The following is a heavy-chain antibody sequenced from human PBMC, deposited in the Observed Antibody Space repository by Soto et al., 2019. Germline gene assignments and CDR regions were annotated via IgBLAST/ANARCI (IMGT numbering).Heavy chain of an antibody. D-gene: IGHD5-12*01. J-gene: IGHJ5*02. Sequence: QVQLQESGPGLVKPSPTLSLTCTVSGGSISSGGYYWSWIRQHPGKGLEWIGYIYYSGSTYYNPSLKSRVTISVDTSKNQFSLKLSSVTAADTAVYYCAREEGGGYDHRWFDPWGQGTLVTVSS. CDR1: GGSISSGGYY. V-gene: IGHV4-31*03. CDR3: AREEGGGYDHRWFDP. CDR2: IYYSGST.